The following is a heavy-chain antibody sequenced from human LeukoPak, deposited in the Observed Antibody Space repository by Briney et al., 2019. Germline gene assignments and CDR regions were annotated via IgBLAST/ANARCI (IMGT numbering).Heavy chain of an antibody. CDR2: IYYSGST. J-gene: IGHJ4*02. CDR1: GGSISSYY. CDR3: ARACSGGSCYSDY. Sequence: SETLSLTCTISGGSISSYYWSWLRQPPGKGLEWIGYIYYSGSTNYNPSLKSRVTISVDTSNNQFSLKLSSVTAADTAVYYCARACSGGSCYSDYWGQGTLVTVSS. V-gene: IGHV4-59*01. D-gene: IGHD2-15*01.